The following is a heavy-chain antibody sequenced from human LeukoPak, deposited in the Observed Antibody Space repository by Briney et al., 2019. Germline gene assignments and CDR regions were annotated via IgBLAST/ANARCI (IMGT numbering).Heavy chain of an antibody. J-gene: IGHJ4*02. CDR1: GFTFTSYA. Sequence: GGSLRLSCTASGFTFTSYAMNWVRQAPGKGLEWVSYVSSSSSRINYADSVKGRFTISRDNAKNSLYLQMNSLRAEDTAVYYCARDRAMGYGGTQDKLDYWGQGTLVTVSS. D-gene: IGHD4-23*01. CDR2: VSSSSSRI. CDR3: ARDRAMGYGGTQDKLDY. V-gene: IGHV3-48*01.